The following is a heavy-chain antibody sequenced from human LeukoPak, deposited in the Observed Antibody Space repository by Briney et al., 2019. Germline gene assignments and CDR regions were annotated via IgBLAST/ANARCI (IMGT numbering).Heavy chain of an antibody. CDR3: ASGRPFDY. D-gene: IGHD1-26*01. CDR2: IKQDGSEK. V-gene: IGHV3-7*01. Sequence: GGSLRLSCAASGFTFSGYRMSWVRQAPGKGLEWVAYIKQDGSEKYYVDSVKGRFTISRDNAKNSLYPQMNSLGAEDTAVYYCASGRPFDYWGQGTLVTVSS. CDR1: GFTFSGYR. J-gene: IGHJ4*02.